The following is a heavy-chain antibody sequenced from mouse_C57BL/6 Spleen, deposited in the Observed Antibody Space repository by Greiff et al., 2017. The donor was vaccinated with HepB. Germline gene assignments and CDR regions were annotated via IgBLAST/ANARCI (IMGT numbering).Heavy chain of an antibody. CDR2: INPSSGYT. J-gene: IGHJ2*01. Sequence: QVQLQQSGAELARPGASVKMSCKASGYTFTSYTMHWVKQRPGQGLEWIGYINPSSGYTKYNQKFKDKATLTADKSSSTAYMQLSSLTSEDSAVYYCARWGVTRYYFDYWGQGTTLTVSS. V-gene: IGHV1-4*01. CDR1: GYTFTSYT. D-gene: IGHD2-2*01. CDR3: ARWGVTRYYFDY.